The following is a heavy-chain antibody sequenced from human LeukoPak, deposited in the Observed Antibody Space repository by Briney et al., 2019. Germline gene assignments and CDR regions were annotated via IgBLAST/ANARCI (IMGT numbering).Heavy chain of an antibody. V-gene: IGHV1-2*02. D-gene: IGHD3-16*01. CDR1: GYTFSGVNY. CDR2: INPNNGGT. J-gene: IGHJ3*02. CDR3: ARGGALELNGGSDAFDI. Sequence: ASVRVSCKASGYTFSGVNYIHWVRQAPGQGLEWMGWINPNNGGTNDAQKLHGRVSLTSDTSISTAYMELSRLTSDDTALYYCARGGALELNGGSDAFDIWGQGTMVTVSS.